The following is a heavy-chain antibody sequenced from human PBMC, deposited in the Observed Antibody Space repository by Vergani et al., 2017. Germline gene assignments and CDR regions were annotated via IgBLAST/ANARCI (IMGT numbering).Heavy chain of an antibody. V-gene: IGHV4-39*01. Sequence: QLQLQESGPGLVKPSETLSLTCTVSGGSISSSSYYWGWIRQPPGKGLEWIGSIYYSGSTYYNPSLKSRVTISVDTSKNQFSLKLSSVTAADTAVYHCARTMLRYFDWLVDNWGQGTLVTVSS. CDR1: GGSISSSSYY. J-gene: IGHJ4*02. D-gene: IGHD3-9*01. CDR3: ARTMLRYFDWLVDN. CDR2: IYYSGST.